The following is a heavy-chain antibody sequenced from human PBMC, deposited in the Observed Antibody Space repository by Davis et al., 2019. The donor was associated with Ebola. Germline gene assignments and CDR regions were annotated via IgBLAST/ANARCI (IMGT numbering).Heavy chain of an antibody. CDR3: ARHQSRASYFDF. Sequence: MPSETLSLTCTVSGGSISSYYWSWIRQPPGKGLEWIGYIYYSGSTDYNPSLKSRVTISLDTSKNQFSLNLSSVTAADTAVYFCARHQSRASYFDFWGQGTLVTVSS. J-gene: IGHJ4*02. CDR1: GGSISSYY. CDR2: IYYSGST. V-gene: IGHV4-59*08.